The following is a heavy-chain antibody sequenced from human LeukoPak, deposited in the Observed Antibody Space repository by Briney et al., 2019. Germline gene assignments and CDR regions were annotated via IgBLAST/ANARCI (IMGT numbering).Heavy chain of an antibody. Sequence: SETLSLTCTVSGGSISSYYWSWIRQPAGKGLEWVGHIYTSGSTNYDPSLKSRVTMSVDTSKNQFSLKLSSVTAADTAVYYCARDQAKGYCSSTSCYPSLGFDYWGQGTLVTVSS. CDR1: GGSISSYY. CDR3: ARDQAKGYCSSTSCYPSLGFDY. CDR2: IYTSGST. D-gene: IGHD2-2*01. J-gene: IGHJ4*02. V-gene: IGHV4-4*07.